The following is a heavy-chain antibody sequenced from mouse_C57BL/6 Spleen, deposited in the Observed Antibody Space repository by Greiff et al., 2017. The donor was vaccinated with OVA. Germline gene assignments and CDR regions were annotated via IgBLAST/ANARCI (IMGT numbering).Heavy chain of an antibody. Sequence: QVQLQQPGAELVKPGASVKLSCKASGYTFPSSWMHWVKQRPGRGLEWIGRIDPISGGTRSNEKFKSKATLTVDKPSSTAYMQLSSLTSEDSAVYYCALDSSGYVDYWGQGTLVTVSA. CDR2: IDPISGGT. D-gene: IGHD3-2*02. J-gene: IGHJ3*01. CDR3: ALDSSGYVDY. CDR1: GYTFPSSW. V-gene: IGHV1-72*01.